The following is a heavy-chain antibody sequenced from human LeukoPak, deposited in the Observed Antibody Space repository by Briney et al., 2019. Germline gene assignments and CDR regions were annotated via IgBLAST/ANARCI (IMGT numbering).Heavy chain of an antibody. CDR1: GGSISSSNYC. J-gene: IGHJ4*02. CDR2: IHYSGST. CDR3: ARHGHYCGGDCYLDY. V-gene: IGHV4-39*01. D-gene: IGHD2-21*02. Sequence: PPETLSLTCTVSGGSISSSNYCWGWLRQPPGQGLEWIGSIHYSGSTYYNPSLKSRVTISVDTSKNQFSLKLISVTAADTAVYYCARHGHYCGGDCYLDYWGQGTLVTVSS.